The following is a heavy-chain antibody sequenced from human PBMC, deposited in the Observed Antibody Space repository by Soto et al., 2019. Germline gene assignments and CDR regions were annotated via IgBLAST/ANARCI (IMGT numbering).Heavy chain of an antibody. CDR2: IIPILGIA. Sequence: QVQLVQSGAEVKKPGSSVKVSCKASGGTFSSYTISWVRQAPGQGLEWMGRIIPILGIANYAQKFQGRVTITADKSTSTAYMELSSLRSEDTAVYYCARVVSRGGLSDYWGQGTLVTVSS. J-gene: IGHJ4*02. D-gene: IGHD2-15*01. CDR3: ARVVSRGGLSDY. V-gene: IGHV1-69*02. CDR1: GGTFSSYT.